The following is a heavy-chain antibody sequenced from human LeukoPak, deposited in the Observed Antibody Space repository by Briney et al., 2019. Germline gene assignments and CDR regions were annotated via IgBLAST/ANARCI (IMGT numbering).Heavy chain of an antibody. D-gene: IGHD1-26*01. CDR1: GFTFSTYA. J-gene: IGHJ6*03. CDR3: ARVSSGSYFGYYYYYMDV. V-gene: IGHV3-23*01. CDR2: ISGSGANT. Sequence: GGFLRLSCAASGFTFSTYAMSWVRQAPGKGLEWVSAISGSGANTYYADSVRGRFTISRDNSKNTLYLHMNSLRAEDTAVYYCARVSSGSYFGYYYYYMDVWGKGTTVTVSS.